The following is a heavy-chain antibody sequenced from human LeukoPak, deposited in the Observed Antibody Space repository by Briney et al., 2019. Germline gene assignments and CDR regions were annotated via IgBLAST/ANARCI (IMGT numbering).Heavy chain of an antibody. J-gene: IGHJ2*01. CDR3: ARVGDHFHWYLDL. CDR2: LYSGSDT. D-gene: IGHD3-10*01. CDR1: GFTFSTKY. V-gene: IGHV3-53*01. Sequence: GGSLRLSCAASGFTFSTKYMNWVRQAPGKGLEWVSILYSGSDTFYSNAVKGRFTISRDSSKNILFLQMNDLRAEDTAVYYCARVGDHFHWYLDLWGRGTLVTVSS.